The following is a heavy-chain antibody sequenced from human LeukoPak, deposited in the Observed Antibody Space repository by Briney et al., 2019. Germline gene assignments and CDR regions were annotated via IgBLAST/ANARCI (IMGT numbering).Heavy chain of an antibody. CDR3: AREANDYGTYYYYYYMDV. CDR1: GYTFTSYA. V-gene: IGHV7-4-1*02. J-gene: IGHJ6*03. CDR2: INTNTGNP. D-gene: IGHD4-17*01. Sequence: GASVKVSCKASGYTFTSYAMNWVRQAPGQGLEWMGWINTNTGNPTYAQGFTGRFVFSLDTSVSTAYLQISSLKAEDTAVYYCAREANDYGTYYYYYYMDVWGKGTTVTVSS.